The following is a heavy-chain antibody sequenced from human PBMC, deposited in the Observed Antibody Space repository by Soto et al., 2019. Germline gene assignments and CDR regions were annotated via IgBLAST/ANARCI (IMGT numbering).Heavy chain of an antibody. CDR3: AKGLRQYYYYMDV. CDR1: GFTFSSYA. Sequence: EVQLLESGGGLVQPGGSLRLSCAASGFTFSSYAMSWVRQAPGKGLEWVSAISGSGGSTYYADSVKGRFTISRDNSKNTLYLQMYSLRAEDTAVYYCAKGLRQYYYYMDVWGKGTTVTVSS. D-gene: IGHD5-18*01. V-gene: IGHV3-23*01. J-gene: IGHJ6*03. CDR2: ISGSGGST.